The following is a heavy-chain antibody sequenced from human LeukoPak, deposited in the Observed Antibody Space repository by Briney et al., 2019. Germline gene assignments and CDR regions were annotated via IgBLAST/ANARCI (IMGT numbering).Heavy chain of an antibody. V-gene: IGHV1-2*02. Sequence: ASVKVSCKASGYTFTGYYMHWVRQAPGQGLEWMGWINPNSGGTNYAQKFQGRVTMTRDTSISTAYMELSRLRSDDTAVYYCARDTGGGIVATLDCWGQGTLVTVSS. CDR3: ARDTGGGIVATLDC. CDR1: GYTFTGYY. D-gene: IGHD5-12*01. CDR2: INPNSGGT. J-gene: IGHJ4*02.